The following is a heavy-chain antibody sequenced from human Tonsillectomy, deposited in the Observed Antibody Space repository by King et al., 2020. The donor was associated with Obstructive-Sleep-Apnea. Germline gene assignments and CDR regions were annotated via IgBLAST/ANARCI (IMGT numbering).Heavy chain of an antibody. D-gene: IGHD5-12*01. Sequence: VQLVESGGGLVQPGGSLRLSCAASGFTVSSNYMSWVRQAPGKGLEWVSVIYSGGSTYYADSVKGRFTISRDNSKNTLYLKMNSLRAEDTAVYYGARATHPGEWSIVATEHYYYGMDVWGQGTTVTVSS. CDR2: IYSGGST. CDR3: ARATHPGEWSIVATEHYYYGMDV. J-gene: IGHJ6*02. CDR1: GFTVSSNY. V-gene: IGHV3-66*01.